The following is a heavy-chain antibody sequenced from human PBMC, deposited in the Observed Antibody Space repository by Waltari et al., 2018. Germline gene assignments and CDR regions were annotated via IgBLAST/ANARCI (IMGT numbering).Heavy chain of an antibody. CDR1: GYSISSGYY. Sequence: QVQLQESGPGLVKPSETLSLTCAVSGYSISSGYYWGWIRQPPGQGLEWIGSIYHSGSTYYNPSLKSRVTISVDTSKNQFSLKLSSVTAADTAVYYCARGGYCSGGSCPPGGFDPWGQGTLVTVSS. CDR3: ARGGYCSGGSCPPGGFDP. V-gene: IGHV4-38-2*01. CDR2: IYHSGST. J-gene: IGHJ5*02. D-gene: IGHD2-15*01.